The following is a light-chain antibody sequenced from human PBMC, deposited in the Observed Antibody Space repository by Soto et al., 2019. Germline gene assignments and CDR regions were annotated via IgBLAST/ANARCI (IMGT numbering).Light chain of an antibody. CDR2: GAS. CDR1: QSVSSN. V-gene: IGKV3-15*01. CDR3: QQYNNWPMT. Sequence: EIVMTQSPATLSVSPGERATLSCRASQSVSSNLAWYQQKPCQAPRLLIYGASTRATGIPARFSGSGSGTEFTLTISSLQSEDFVVYYCQQYNNWPMTFGQGTKVEIK. J-gene: IGKJ1*01.